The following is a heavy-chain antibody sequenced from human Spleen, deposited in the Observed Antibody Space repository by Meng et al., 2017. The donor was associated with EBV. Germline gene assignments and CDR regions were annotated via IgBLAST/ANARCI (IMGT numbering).Heavy chain of an antibody. CDR3: ATTYGDDSHYFDY. Sequence: QGQLRGSGPGLAKPSGTLSLTCGVSGGSISSSKWWSWVRQPPGKGLEWIGEIHHSGSTNFNPSLKSRVTISVDKSKNQFSLKLSSVTAADTAVYYCATTYGDDSHYFDYWGQGTLVTVSS. J-gene: IGHJ4*02. V-gene: IGHV4-4*02. D-gene: IGHD4-17*01. CDR1: GGSISSSKW. CDR2: IHHSGST.